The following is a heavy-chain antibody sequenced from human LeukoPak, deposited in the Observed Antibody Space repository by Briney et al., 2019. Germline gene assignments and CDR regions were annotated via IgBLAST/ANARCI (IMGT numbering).Heavy chain of an antibody. CDR1: GGSFSGYY. J-gene: IGHJ4*02. D-gene: IGHD2-2*01. Sequence: SETLSLTCAVYGGSFSGYYWSWIRQPPGKGLEWIGEINHSGSTNYNPSLKSRVTISVDTSKSQFSLKLSSVTAADTAVYYCARVGNCSSTSCYYYFDYWGQGTLVTVSS. V-gene: IGHV4-34*01. CDR2: INHSGST. CDR3: ARVGNCSSTSCYYYFDY.